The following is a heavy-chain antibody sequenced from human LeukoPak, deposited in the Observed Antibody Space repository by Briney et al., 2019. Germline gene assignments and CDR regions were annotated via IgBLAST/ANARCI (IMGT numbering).Heavy chain of an antibody. J-gene: IGHJ6*02. V-gene: IGHV4-34*01. D-gene: IGHD2-2*01. Sequence: SETLSLTCAVYGGSFSGYYWSWIRQPPGKGLEWIGEINHSGSTNYNPSLKSRVTISVDTSKNQFSLKLSSVTAADTAVYYCARVSAIIEADYYYYGMDVWGQGTTVTVSS. CDR3: ARVSAIIEADYYYYGMDV. CDR1: GGSFSGYY. CDR2: INHSGST.